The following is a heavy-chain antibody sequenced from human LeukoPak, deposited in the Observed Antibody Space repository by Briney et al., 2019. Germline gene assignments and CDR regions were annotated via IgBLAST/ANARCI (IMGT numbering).Heavy chain of an antibody. CDR2: IYPGDSDT. Sequence: GGSLKTSFKGSGYSFTSYWIGWVRQLPGKGLEGMGIIYPGDSDTRYSPSFQGQVTISADKSISTAYLQWSSLKASDPAMYYCARPRAYSGSYSYFDYWGQGTLVTVSS. V-gene: IGHV5-51*01. J-gene: IGHJ4*02. CDR3: ARPRAYSGSYSYFDY. CDR1: GYSFTSYW. D-gene: IGHD1-26*01.